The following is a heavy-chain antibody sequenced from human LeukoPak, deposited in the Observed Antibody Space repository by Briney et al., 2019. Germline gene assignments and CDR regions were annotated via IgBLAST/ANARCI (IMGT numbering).Heavy chain of an antibody. CDR1: GFTFSSYA. CDR3: AKAQTGYSSGWYYYGNDY. D-gene: IGHD6-19*01. V-gene: IGHV3-23*01. Sequence: GGSLRLSCAASGFTFSSYAMTWVRQGPGKGLEWVSAISGSGGSTYYADSVKGRFTISRDNSKNTLYLQMNSLRAEDTAVYYCAKAQTGYSSGWYYYGNDYWGQGTQVTVSS. J-gene: IGHJ4*02. CDR2: ISGSGGST.